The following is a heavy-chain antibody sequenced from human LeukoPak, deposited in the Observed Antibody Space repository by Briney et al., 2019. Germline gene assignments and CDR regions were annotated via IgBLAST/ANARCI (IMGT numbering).Heavy chain of an antibody. CDR3: ARDEQYCSSTSCYRLLLY. D-gene: IGHD2-2*02. CDR2: IYYSGST. V-gene: IGHV4-59*11. Sequence: PSETLSLTCTVSGGSISSHYWSWIRQPPGKGLEWIGYIYYSGSTTYNPSLKSRVTISVDTSKNQFSLKLSSVTAADTAVYYCARDEQYCSSTSCYRLLLYWGQGTLVTVSS. J-gene: IGHJ4*02. CDR1: GGSISSHY.